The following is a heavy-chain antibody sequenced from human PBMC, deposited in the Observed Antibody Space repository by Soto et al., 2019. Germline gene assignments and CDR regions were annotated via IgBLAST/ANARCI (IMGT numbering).Heavy chain of an antibody. CDR2: ISAYNGNT. V-gene: IGHV1-18*04. Sequence: QVQLVQSGAEVKKPGASVKVSCKASGYTFTSYGISWVRQAPGQGLEWMGWISAYNGNTNYAQKLQGRVTMTTDTSTSTAYMELRSLRSEDTAVYYCARGLSVLRYFDWLPPRRGDYYFDYWGQGTLVTVSS. CDR3: ARGLSVLRYFDWLPPRRGDYYFDY. J-gene: IGHJ4*02. CDR1: GYTFTSYG. D-gene: IGHD3-9*01.